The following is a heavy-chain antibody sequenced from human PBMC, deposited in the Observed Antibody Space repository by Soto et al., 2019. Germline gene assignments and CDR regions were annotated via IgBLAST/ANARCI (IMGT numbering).Heavy chain of an antibody. CDR2: INMDGSST. V-gene: IGHV3-74*01. CDR1: GFTFSSDW. J-gene: IGHJ4*02. CDR3: ARGPRGLYGNDY. D-gene: IGHD4-4*01. Sequence: GGSLRLSCAASGFTFSSDWMHWVRQAAGKGLVWVSRINMDGSSTNYADSVKGRFTISRDDAKNTLYLQMNSLRADDTAVYYCARGPRGLYGNDYWGQGALVTVSS.